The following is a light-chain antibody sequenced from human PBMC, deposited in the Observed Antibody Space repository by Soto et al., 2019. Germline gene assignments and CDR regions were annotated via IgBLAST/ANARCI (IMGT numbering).Light chain of an antibody. V-gene: IGLV2-14*01. CDR3: SSYTSSSTHGV. Sequence: QSVLTQPASVSGSPGPAITISCTGTGSDAGGYNYVSWYQQHPGKAPQLMIYEVSNRPSGVSNRFSGSKSGNTASLTISWRQDEDEADYYCSSYTSSSTHGVFGGGTELTVL. J-gene: IGLJ3*02. CDR1: GSDAGGYNY. CDR2: EVS.